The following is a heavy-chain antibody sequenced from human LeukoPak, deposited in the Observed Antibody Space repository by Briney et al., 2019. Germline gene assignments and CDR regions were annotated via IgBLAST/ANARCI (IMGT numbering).Heavy chain of an antibody. CDR1: GYIFNSYG. D-gene: IGHD3-22*01. Sequence: GASVKVSCMASGYIFNSYGIGWVRQAPGQGLEWMGWINVYNGNTNYAQKFQCRVTMTTDTSTSTAYMEMRSLRSDDTAVYYRARDVGNYYDSSGYTFEHWGQGTLVTVSS. CDR2: INVYNGNT. V-gene: IGHV1-18*01. J-gene: IGHJ4*02. CDR3: ARDVGNYYDSSGYTFEH.